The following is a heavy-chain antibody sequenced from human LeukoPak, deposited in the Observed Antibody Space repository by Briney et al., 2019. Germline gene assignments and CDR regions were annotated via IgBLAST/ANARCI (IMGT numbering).Heavy chain of an antibody. CDR2: ISSSSSYI. CDR1: GFTFSSYS. V-gene: IGHV3-21*01. J-gene: IGHJ4*02. CDR3: ARRSILTGQSFDY. D-gene: IGHD3-9*01. Sequence: GGSLRLSCAASGFTFSSYSMNWVRQAPGKGLEWVSSISSSSSYIYYADSVKGRFTISRDNAKNSLYLQMNSLRAEDTAVYYCARRSILTGQSFDYWGQGTLVTVSS.